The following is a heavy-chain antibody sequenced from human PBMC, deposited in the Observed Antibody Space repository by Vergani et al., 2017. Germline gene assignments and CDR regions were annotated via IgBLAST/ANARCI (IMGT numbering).Heavy chain of an antibody. J-gene: IGHJ3*02. CDR3: ARGDYCSSTSCPHDGFDI. D-gene: IGHD2-2*01. Sequence: QVQLQESGPGLVKPSQTLSLTCTVSGGSISSGIYYWSWIRQPAGKGLEWIGRIYTSGSTNYNPSLKSRVSMSLDTSKNQFSLKLSSVTAADTAVFYSARGDYCSSTSCPHDGFDIWGQGTMVTVSS. CDR2: IYTSGST. V-gene: IGHV4-61*02. CDR1: GGSISSGIYY.